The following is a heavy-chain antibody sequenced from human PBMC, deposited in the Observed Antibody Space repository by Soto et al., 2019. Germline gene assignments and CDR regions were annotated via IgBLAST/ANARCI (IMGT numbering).Heavy chain of an antibody. Sequence: QVQLQESGPGLVKPSETLSLTCTVSGGSISSYYWSWIRQPPGKGLEWIGYISDSGSTNYNPSLKSRVTISVDTSNNQLSLKLSSVTAADPAVYYCARRIKYYYAMDVWGQGTTVTVSS. V-gene: IGHV4-59*08. CDR1: GGSISSYY. J-gene: IGHJ6*02. D-gene: IGHD2-15*01. CDR2: ISDSGST. CDR3: ARRIKYYYAMDV.